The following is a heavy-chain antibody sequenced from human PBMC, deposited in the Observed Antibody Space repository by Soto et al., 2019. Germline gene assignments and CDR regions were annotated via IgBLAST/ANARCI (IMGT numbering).Heavy chain of an antibody. D-gene: IGHD2-15*01. V-gene: IGHV3-48*03. CDR3: ARDGRIRRPDWYFDL. CDR1: GFTFISYE. CDR2: ISRSGSTI. Sequence: GGSLNLSCAASGFTFISYEMNWVRQAPGKGLEWVSYISRSGSTIYYADSVKGRVTISRDNAKNSLYLQMNSLRAEDTAVYYCARDGRIRRPDWYFDLWGRGTLVTVSS. J-gene: IGHJ2*01.